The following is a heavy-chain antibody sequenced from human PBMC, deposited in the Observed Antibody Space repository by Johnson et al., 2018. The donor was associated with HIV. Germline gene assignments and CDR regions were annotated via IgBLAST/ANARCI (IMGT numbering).Heavy chain of an antibody. Sequence: MLLVESGGGLVQPGGSLRLSCVVSGFPFSSFWMHWVRQTPGKGLEWVANINHDGSEKYYVDSARGRFTISRDNAKNSLYLQMSSLTAEDTAVYYCATDIVVVLALGGDAFDIWGQGTMVIVSS. D-gene: IGHD2-2*01. CDR3: ATDIVVVLALGGDAFDI. J-gene: IGHJ3*02. V-gene: IGHV3-7*01. CDR2: INHDGSEK. CDR1: GFPFSSFW.